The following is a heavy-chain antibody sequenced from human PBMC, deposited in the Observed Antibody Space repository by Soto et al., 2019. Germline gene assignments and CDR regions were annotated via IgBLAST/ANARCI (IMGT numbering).Heavy chain of an antibody. J-gene: IGHJ6*02. V-gene: IGHV3-30*18. Sequence: QVQLVESGGGVVQPGRSLRLSCAASGFTFSSYGMHWVRQAPGKGLEWVAVISYDGSNKYYADSVKGRFTISRDNSKNTLYLQMNSLRAEDTAVYYGAKDLVPAASSYYYGMDVWGQGTTVTVSS. D-gene: IGHD2-2*01. CDR3: AKDLVPAASSYYYGMDV. CDR2: ISYDGSNK. CDR1: GFTFSSYG.